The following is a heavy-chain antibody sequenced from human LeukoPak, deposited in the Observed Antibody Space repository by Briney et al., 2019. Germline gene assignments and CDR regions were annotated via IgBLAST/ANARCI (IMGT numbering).Heavy chain of an antibody. J-gene: IGHJ4*02. CDR1: GFTFSSYS. V-gene: IGHV3-21*01. CDR2: ISSSSSYI. CDR3: ASSPAVAGTG. Sequence: GGSLRLSCAASGFTFSSYSMNWVRQAPGKGLEWVSYISSSSSYIYYADSVNGGFTISTDNANNSLSLQMNSLRAEDTAVYYCASSPAVAGTGGGQGTLVTVSS. D-gene: IGHD6-19*01.